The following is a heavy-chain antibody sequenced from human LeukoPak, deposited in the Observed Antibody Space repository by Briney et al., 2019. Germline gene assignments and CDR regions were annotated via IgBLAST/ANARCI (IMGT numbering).Heavy chain of an antibody. Sequence: SETLSLTCTVSGGSISSYYWSWIRQPPGKGLEWIGYIYYSGSTCYNPSLKSRVTISVDTSKNQFSLKLSSVTAADTAVYYCARGPSDDYVWGSYRYPYFDYWGQGTLVTVSS. D-gene: IGHD3-16*02. CDR1: GGSISSYY. V-gene: IGHV4-59*08. J-gene: IGHJ4*02. CDR2: IYYSGST. CDR3: ARGPSDDYVWGSYRYPYFDY.